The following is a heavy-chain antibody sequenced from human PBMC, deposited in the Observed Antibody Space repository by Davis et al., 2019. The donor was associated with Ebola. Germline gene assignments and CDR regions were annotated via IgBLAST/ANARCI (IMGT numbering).Heavy chain of an antibody. D-gene: IGHD1-26*01. CDR3: AKDTSNIWFDV. V-gene: IGHV3-23*01. CDR2: LGTSADT. Sequence: GSLRLSCAASGFIFRNYVMSWVRQAPGKGLEWVSTLGTSADTYYADSVKGRFTISRDNSRKTLYLQMNGLRVEDTAIYYCAKDTSNIWFDVWGQGTMVTVSS. CDR1: GFIFRNYV. J-gene: IGHJ3*01.